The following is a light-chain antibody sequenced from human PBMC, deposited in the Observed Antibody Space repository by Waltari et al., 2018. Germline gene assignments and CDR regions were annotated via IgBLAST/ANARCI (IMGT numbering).Light chain of an antibody. CDR2: QTS. CDR3: QKYDFLPAT. V-gene: IGKV3-20*01. CDR1: EGVGKY. J-gene: IGKJ1*01. Sequence: SCRASEGVGKYVACNPERAGQAPRLLLYQTSISATGIPDRFSGSGYGTDFSLTISRLEPEDFAVYYCQKYDFLPATFGQGTTVEIK.